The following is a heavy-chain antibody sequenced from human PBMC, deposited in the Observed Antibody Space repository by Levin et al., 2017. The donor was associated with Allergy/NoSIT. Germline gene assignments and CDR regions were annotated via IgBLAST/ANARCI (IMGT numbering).Heavy chain of an antibody. CDR2: TYYRSKWYN. V-gene: IGHV6-1*01. D-gene: IGHD6-13*01. CDR3: ARVGYSSSWFSKRGYYFDY. CDR1: GDSVSSNSAA. Sequence: PSETLSLTCAISGDSVSSNSAAWNWIRQSPSRGLEWLGRTYYRSKWYNDYAVSVKSRITINPDTSKNQFSLQLNSVTPEDTAVYYCARVGYSSSWFSKRGYYFDYWGQGTLVTVSS. J-gene: IGHJ4*02.